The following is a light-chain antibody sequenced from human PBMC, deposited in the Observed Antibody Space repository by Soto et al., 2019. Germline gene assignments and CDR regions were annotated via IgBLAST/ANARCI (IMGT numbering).Light chain of an antibody. V-gene: IGKV1-5*03. CDR2: KAS. Sequence: DIQMTQSPSTLSASVGDRVTITCRASQSISIWLAWYQQKPGKAPKLLIYKASSLESGVPSRFSGSGSGTEFTLTISSLQSDDFASYYCQQYNSSPTFGQGTKVEIK. CDR1: QSISIW. CDR3: QQYNSSPT. J-gene: IGKJ1*01.